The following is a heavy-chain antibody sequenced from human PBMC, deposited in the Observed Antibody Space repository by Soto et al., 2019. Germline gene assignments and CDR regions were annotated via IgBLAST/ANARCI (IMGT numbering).Heavy chain of an antibody. CDR3: ARPTEDYYYYYGMDV. CDR2: ISYDGSNK. CDR1: GFTFSSYA. D-gene: IGHD4-17*01. J-gene: IGHJ6*02. Sequence: GGSLRLSCAASGFTFSSYAMHWVRQAPGKGLEWVAVISYDGSNKYYADSVKGRFTISRDNSKNTLYLQMNSLRAEDTAVYYCARPTEDYYYYYGMDVWGQGTTVTVSS. V-gene: IGHV3-30-3*01.